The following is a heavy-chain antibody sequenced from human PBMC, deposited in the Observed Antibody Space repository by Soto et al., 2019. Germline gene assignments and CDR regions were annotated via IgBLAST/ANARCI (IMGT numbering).Heavy chain of an antibody. Sequence: EVQLVESGGGLVQPGGSLRLSCAASEFTFSNYWMHWVRQAPGKGLVWVSRINGDGSTTNYADSVKGRFAISRDNAKSTLFLQMNGLSAEDTAVYYCARGGLRAYLFDPWGQGTLVTVSA. CDR1: EFTFSNYW. CDR2: INGDGSTT. D-gene: IGHD5-12*01. V-gene: IGHV3-74*01. CDR3: ARGGLRAYLFDP. J-gene: IGHJ5*02.